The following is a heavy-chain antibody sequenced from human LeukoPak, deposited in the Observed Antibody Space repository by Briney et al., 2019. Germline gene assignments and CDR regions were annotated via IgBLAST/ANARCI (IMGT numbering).Heavy chain of an antibody. V-gene: IGHV4-30-2*01. D-gene: IGHD1-26*01. CDR2: EN. Sequence: SHTLSLTCTVSGGSVSSGTYYWSWIRQPPGEGLEWIGWENYYNVSLKSRVTISVDRSKNQFSLKLISVTAADTAVYYCARETSERYRGSYFDYWGQGTLVTVSS. CDR3: ARETSERYRGSYFDY. CDR1: GGSVSSGTYY. J-gene: IGHJ4*02.